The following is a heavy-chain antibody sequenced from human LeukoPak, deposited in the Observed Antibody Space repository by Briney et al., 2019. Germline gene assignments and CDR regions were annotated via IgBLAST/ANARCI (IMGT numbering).Heavy chain of an antibody. CDR2: IRSKAYGGTT. V-gene: IGHV3-49*04. Sequence: PGRSLRLSCAASGFTFSSYAMHWVRQAPGKGLEWVGFIRSKAYGGTTEYAASVKGRFTISRDDSKSIAYLQMNSLKTEDTAVYYCTSVEYSSSSLDGMDVWGQGTTVTVSS. CDR3: TSVEYSSSSLDGMDV. J-gene: IGHJ6*02. CDR1: GFTFSSYA. D-gene: IGHD6-6*01.